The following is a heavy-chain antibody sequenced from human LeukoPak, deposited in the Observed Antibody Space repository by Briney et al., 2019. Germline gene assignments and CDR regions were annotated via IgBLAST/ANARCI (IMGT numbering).Heavy chain of an antibody. V-gene: IGHV4-59*01. J-gene: IGHJ5*02. CDR1: GGSISSYY. CDR3: ARGSYGLLDLGWFDP. CDR2: IHYSGST. Sequence: SETLSLTCTVSGGSISSYYWSWIRQPPGKGLEWIGYIHYSGSTNYKSSLKGRVTISVDTSKNHFSLKLSSVTAADTAVYYCARGSYGLLDLGWFDPWGQGTLVTVSS. D-gene: IGHD5-18*01.